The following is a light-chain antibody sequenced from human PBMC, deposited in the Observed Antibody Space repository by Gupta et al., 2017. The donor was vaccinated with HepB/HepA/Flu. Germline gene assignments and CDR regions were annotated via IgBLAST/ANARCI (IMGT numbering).Light chain of an antibody. J-gene: IGLJ2*01. Sequence: QSALTQPASVSGSPGQSITISCIGTRSDVGGYNYVSWYQQHPGKAHKLMIYDVSNRPSGVSNRFSGSKSGNTASLTISGLQAEDEADYYCSSYTSSSTLVFGGGTKLTVL. CDR3: SSYTSSSTLV. CDR1: RSDVGGYNY. V-gene: IGLV2-14*03. CDR2: DVS.